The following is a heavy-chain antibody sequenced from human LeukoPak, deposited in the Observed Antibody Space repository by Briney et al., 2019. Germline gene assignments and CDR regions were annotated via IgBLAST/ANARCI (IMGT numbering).Heavy chain of an antibody. CDR1: GGSISSYY. CDR3: ARVQYCSSTSCPFYYYGMDV. CDR2: IYYSGST. Sequence: SETLSLTCTVSGGSISSYYWSWIRQPPGKGLEWIGYIYYSGSTNYNPSLKSRVTISVDTSKNQFSLKLSSVTAADTAVYYCARVQYCSSTSCPFYYYGMDVWGQGTTATVSS. D-gene: IGHD2-2*01. V-gene: IGHV4-59*01. J-gene: IGHJ6*02.